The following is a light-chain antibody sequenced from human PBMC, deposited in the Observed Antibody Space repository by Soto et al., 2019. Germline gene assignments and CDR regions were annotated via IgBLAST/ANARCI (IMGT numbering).Light chain of an antibody. J-gene: IGKJ4*01. CDR1: QSVIRN. V-gene: IGKV3-15*01. Sequence: EVVMTQSPATLYVSPGERATLSCRATQSVIRNLAWYQQKPGQAPRLLIYGASARATGIPARFSGSGSGTEFTLTISSLQSEDFAVYYCQQYNNWPPLTFGGGTKVEIK. CDR3: QQYNNWPPLT. CDR2: GAS.